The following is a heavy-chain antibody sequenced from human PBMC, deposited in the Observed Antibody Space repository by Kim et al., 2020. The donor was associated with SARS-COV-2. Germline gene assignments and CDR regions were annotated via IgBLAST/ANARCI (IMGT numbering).Heavy chain of an antibody. D-gene: IGHD6-13*01. J-gene: IGHJ4*02. Sequence: GGSLRLSCAASGFTGFTFSAYSMPWVRQAPGKGLAWVTLISYDGGNKYYADSVRDRFTISRDNSKNTVYLQMNSLRTEDTAVYYCARSRSYSTSWFFDFWGQGTLVTVSS. CDR1: GFTGFTFSAYS. V-gene: IGHV3-30-3*01. CDR3: ARSRSYSTSWFFDF. CDR2: ISYDGGNK.